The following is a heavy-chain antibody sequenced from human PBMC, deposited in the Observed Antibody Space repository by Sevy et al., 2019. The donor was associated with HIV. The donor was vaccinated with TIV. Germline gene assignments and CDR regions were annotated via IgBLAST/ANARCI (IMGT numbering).Heavy chain of an antibody. CDR3: EKDNTAGGSGSYYKAGYYYYGMDV. Sequence: GGSLRLSCAASGFTFDDYAMHWVRQAPGKGLEWVSGISWNSGSIGYADSVKGRFTISRDNAKNSLYLQMNSLRAEDTAFYYCEKDNTAGGSGSYYKAGYYYYGMDVWGQGTTVTVSS. V-gene: IGHV3-9*01. CDR1: GFTFDDYA. CDR2: ISWNSGSI. D-gene: IGHD3-10*01. J-gene: IGHJ6*02.